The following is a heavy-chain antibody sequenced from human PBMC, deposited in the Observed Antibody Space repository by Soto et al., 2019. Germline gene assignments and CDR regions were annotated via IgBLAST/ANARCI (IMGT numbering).Heavy chain of an antibody. CDR2: IWYDGSNK. D-gene: IGHD5-18*01. J-gene: IGHJ6*02. CDR3: ARDHQAWIQLWSYGMDV. CDR1: GFTFSSYG. Sequence: QVQLVESGGGVVQPGRSLRLSCAASGFTFSSYGMHWVRQAPGKGLEWVAVIWYDGSNKYYADSVKGRFTISRDNSKNTLYLQMNSLRAEDTAVYYCARDHQAWIQLWSYGMDVWGQGTTVTVSS. V-gene: IGHV3-33*01.